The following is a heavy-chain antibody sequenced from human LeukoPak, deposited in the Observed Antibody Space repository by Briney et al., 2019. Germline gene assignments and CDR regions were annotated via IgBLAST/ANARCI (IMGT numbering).Heavy chain of an antibody. CDR1: GFTFSSYD. V-gene: IGHV3-13*01. D-gene: IGHD4-17*01. CDR2: IDTAADT. Sequence: GGSLRLSCAASGFTFSSYDMHWVRQATGKGLEWVSAIDTAADTYYPGSVKGRFTISRDNSKNTLCLQMNSLRAEDTAVYYCAKEIWPTVTTPGHTHFDYWGQGTLVTVSS. J-gene: IGHJ4*02. CDR3: AKEIWPTVTTPGHTHFDY.